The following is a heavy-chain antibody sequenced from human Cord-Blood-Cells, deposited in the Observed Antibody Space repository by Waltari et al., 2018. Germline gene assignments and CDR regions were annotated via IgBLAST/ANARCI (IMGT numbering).Heavy chain of an antibody. CDR1: GGSIRSSISH. CDR2: IYYSGSP. Sequence: QLQLQESGPGLVKPSETLSLNCTVSGGSIRSSISHWGWMRRPPGKGREWIGSIYYSGSPYYNPSLKSRVTISVDTSKNQFSLKLSSVTAADTAVYYCARLATFGGVIVDYWGQGTLVTVSS. V-gene: IGHV4-39*01. J-gene: IGHJ4*02. CDR3: ARLATFGGVIVDY. D-gene: IGHD3-16*02.